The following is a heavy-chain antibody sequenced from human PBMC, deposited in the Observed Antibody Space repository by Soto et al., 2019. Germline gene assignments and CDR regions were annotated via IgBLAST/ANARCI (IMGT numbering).Heavy chain of an antibody. CDR1: GGSITSGGFY. V-gene: IGHV4-31*03. CDR2: IYYSGST. Sequence: NPSETLSLTCTISGGSITSGGFYWTWIRQHPGRGLEWIGYIYYSGSTYYNPSLKSRVTISADTSKNKFSLKLSSVTAADTAVYYCARGNGYGSNYYYYGMDVWGQGTTVTVSS. J-gene: IGHJ6*02. CDR3: ARGNGYGSNYYYYGMDV. D-gene: IGHD3-10*01.